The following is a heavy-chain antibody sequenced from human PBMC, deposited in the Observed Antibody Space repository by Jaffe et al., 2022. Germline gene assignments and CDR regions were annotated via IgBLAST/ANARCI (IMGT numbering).Heavy chain of an antibody. Sequence: QVQLVESGGGVVQPGGSLRLSCAASGFTFSSYGMHWVRQAPGKGLEWVAFIRYDGSNKYYADSVKGRFTISRDNSKNTLYLQMNSLRAEDTAVYYCAKAGTRILHSQVHPDFDYWGQGTLVTVSS. CDR2: IRYDGSNK. J-gene: IGHJ4*02. V-gene: IGHV3-30*02. CDR3: AKAGTRILHSQVHPDFDY. D-gene: IGHD1-26*01. CDR1: GFTFSSYG.